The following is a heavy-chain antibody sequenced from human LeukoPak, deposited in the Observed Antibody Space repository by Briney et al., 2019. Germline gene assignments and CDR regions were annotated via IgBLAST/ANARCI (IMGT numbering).Heavy chain of an antibody. CDR3: ARRVWLRLNLGSYYFDY. Sequence: SETLSLTCAVSGGSISSSSYYWGWIRQPPGKGLEWIGSIYYSGSTYYNPSLKSRVTISVDTSKNQFSLKLSSVTAADTAVYYCARRVWLRLNLGSYYFDYWGQGTLVTVSS. D-gene: IGHD5-12*01. CDR2: IYYSGST. CDR1: GGSISSSSYY. V-gene: IGHV4-39*01. J-gene: IGHJ4*02.